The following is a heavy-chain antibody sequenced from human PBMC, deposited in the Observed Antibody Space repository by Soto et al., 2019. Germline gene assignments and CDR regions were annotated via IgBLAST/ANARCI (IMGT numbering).Heavy chain of an antibody. CDR3: ARMGSNLNWFDP. CDR2: IYHSGST. D-gene: IGHD1-26*01. J-gene: IGHJ5*02. Sequence: SETLSLTCAVSGYSISSGYYWGWIRQPPGKGLEWIGSIYHSGSTYYNPSLKSRVTISVDTSKNQFSLKLSSVTTADTAVYYCARMGSNLNWFDPWGQGTLVTVSS. V-gene: IGHV4-38-2*01. CDR1: GYSISSGYY.